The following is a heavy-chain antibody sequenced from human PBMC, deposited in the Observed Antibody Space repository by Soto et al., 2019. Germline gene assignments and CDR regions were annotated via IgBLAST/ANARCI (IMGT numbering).Heavy chain of an antibody. J-gene: IGHJ6*02. D-gene: IGHD2-2*01. CDR3: ARSQGSSTSLEIYYYYYYGMDV. Sequence: QVQLVQSGAEVKKPGSSVKVSCKASGDTFSSYAISWVRQAPGQGLEWMGGIIPNSGTANYAQKFQGRVTITADESTSTAYMELRSLLSEDTAVYYWARSQGSSTSLEIYYYYYYGMDVWGQGTTVTVSS. CDR2: IIPNSGTA. V-gene: IGHV1-69*01. CDR1: GDTFSSYA.